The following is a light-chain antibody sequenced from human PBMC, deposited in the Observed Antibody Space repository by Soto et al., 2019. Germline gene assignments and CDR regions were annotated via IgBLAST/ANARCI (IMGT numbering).Light chain of an antibody. V-gene: IGLV2-11*01. CDR2: DVS. Sequence: QSALTQPRSVSGSPGQSVTISCTGTSSDVGGYNYVSWYQQHPGEAPKLMIYDVSKRPSGVPDRFSGSKSGNTASLTISGLQAEDEADYYCCSYAGSRVFGGGTKLTVL. J-gene: IGLJ3*02. CDR1: SSDVGGYNY. CDR3: CSYAGSRV.